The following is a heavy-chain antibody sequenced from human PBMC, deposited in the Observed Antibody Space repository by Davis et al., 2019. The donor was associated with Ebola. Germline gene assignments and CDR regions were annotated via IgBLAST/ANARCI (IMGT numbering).Heavy chain of an antibody. D-gene: IGHD3-16*01. Sequence: PGGSLRLSCAASGFSFDDYAMHWVRHAPGKGLEWVSGISWNGGTIGYADSVKGRFTISRDNAKNSLYLQMNSLRAEDTAVYYCAKDFSVYETPTAPKHGMDVWGKGTTVTVSS. V-gene: IGHV3-9*01. CDR1: GFSFDDYA. CDR3: AKDFSVYETPTAPKHGMDV. J-gene: IGHJ6*04. CDR2: ISWNGGTI.